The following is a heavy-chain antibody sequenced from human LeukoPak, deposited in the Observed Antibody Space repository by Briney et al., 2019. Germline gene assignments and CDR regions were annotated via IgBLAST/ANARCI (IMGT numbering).Heavy chain of an antibody. CDR2: ISSTGTTT. D-gene: IGHD2-2*01. J-gene: IGHJ4*02. V-gene: IGHV3-23*01. Sequence: GGSLRLSCAASGFTFSSYAMNWVRQAPGKGLEWVSAISSTGTTTYYADSVKGRFTVSRDNAKNSLYLQMNSLRAEDTAVYYCARDQRYCSSSSCPWEPFDYWGQGTLVTVSS. CDR1: GFTFSSYA. CDR3: ARDQRYCSSSSCPWEPFDY.